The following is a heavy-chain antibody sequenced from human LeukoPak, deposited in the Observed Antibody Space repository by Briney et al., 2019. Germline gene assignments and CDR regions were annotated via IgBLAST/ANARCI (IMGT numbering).Heavy chain of an antibody. CDR3: AREGPHEIAVATYFDY. V-gene: IGHV1-18*01. Sequence: ASVKVSCKASGYTFTSYGISWVRQAPGQGLEWMGWISAYNGNTNYEKKLQGRVTMTTDTSTSTAYMELRSLRSDDTAVYYCAREGPHEIAVATYFDYWGQGTLVTVSS. D-gene: IGHD6-19*01. J-gene: IGHJ4*02. CDR1: GYTFTSYG. CDR2: ISAYNGNT.